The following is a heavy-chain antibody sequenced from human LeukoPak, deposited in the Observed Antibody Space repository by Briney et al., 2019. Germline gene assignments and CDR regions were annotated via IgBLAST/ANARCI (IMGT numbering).Heavy chain of an antibody. CDR3: ARASIVGAYYFDY. D-gene: IGHD1-26*01. CDR2: ISSSSSYI. V-gene: IGHV3-21*01. Sequence: GGSLRLSCAASGFTFSNYAMSWVRQAPGKGLEWVSSISSSSSYIYYADSVKGRFTISRDNAKNSLYLQMNSLRAEDTAVYYCARASIVGAYYFDYWGQGTLVTVSS. J-gene: IGHJ4*02. CDR1: GFTFSNYA.